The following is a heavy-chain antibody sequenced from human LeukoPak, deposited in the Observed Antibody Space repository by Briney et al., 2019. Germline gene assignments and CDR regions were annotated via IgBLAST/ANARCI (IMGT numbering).Heavy chain of an antibody. CDR2: INPNSGGT. CDR3: ARGRGYSYGGPFDY. J-gene: IGHJ4*02. CDR1: GYTFTGYY. V-gene: IGHV1-2*02. D-gene: IGHD5-18*01. Sequence: ASVKVSCKASGYTFTGYYMHWVRQAPGQGLEWMGWINPNSGGTNYAQKFQGRVTMTRDTSISTAYMELSRLRSDDTAVYYCARGRGYSYGGPFDYWGQGTLVTVSS.